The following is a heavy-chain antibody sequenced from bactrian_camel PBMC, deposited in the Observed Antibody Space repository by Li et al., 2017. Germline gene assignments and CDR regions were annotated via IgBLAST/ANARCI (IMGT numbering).Heavy chain of an antibody. CDR1: GFTFNSGW. D-gene: IGHD1*01. J-gene: IGHJ4*01. V-gene: IGHV3S26*01. Sequence: HVQLVESGGGLVQPGGSLRLSCAASGFTFNSGWMYWVRQAPGKGLEWVSQISSLGATKRYADSVNGRFTISRDNAKNMMYLQMNSLKPEDTAVYYCVRHNTRTDTYPQPESQGTQVTVS. CDR2: ISSLGATK.